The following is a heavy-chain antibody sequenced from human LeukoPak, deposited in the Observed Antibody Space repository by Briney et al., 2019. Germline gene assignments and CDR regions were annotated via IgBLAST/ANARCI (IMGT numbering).Heavy chain of an antibody. Sequence: PSETLSLTCTVSGGSISSYYWSWIRQPPGQGLEWIGDVTHNGGTYYIWSLKSRVTISIDTSKNQFSLKLNSVTAADTAVYYCARSHYYDTSGHLVAFDIWGHGTMVPVSS. J-gene: IGHJ3*02. D-gene: IGHD3-22*01. V-gene: IGHV4-34*01. CDR3: ARSHYYDTSGHLVAFDI. CDR2: VTHNGGT. CDR1: GGSISSYY.